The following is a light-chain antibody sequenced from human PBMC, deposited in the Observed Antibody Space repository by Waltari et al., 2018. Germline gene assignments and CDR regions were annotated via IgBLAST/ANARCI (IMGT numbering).Light chain of an antibody. J-gene: IGKJ1*01. CDR1: QSVSRS. Sequence: EIVLTQSPGTLSLSPGERATLSCRASQSVSRSLAWYQQKPGRAPRLLIYGASSRATGVPDRFSASGSGTDFSLSISRLEPEDFAVYYCQHYVRLPVTFGRGTKVEIK. CDR2: GAS. V-gene: IGKV3-20*01. CDR3: QHYVRLPVT.